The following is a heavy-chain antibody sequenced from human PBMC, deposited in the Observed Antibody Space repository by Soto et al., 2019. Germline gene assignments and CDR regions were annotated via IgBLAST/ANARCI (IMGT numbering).Heavy chain of an antibody. Sequence: ASVKVSCKASGYTFTGYYMHWVRQAPGQGLEWMGWINPNSGGTNYAQKFQGRVIMTRDTSISTAYMELSRLRSDDTAVYYCARALGYSGYDLGYRGQETLVTVSS. V-gene: IGHV1-2*02. CDR3: ARALGYSGYDLGY. CDR2: INPNSGGT. CDR1: GYTFTGYY. D-gene: IGHD5-12*01. J-gene: IGHJ4*02.